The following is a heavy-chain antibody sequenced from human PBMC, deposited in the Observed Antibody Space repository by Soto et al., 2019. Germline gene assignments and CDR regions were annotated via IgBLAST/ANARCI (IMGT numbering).Heavy chain of an antibody. J-gene: IGHJ3*02. Sequence: TSETLSLTCTVSGFNISSGGYYWSWIRQHPGKGLEWIGYIYYSGSTYYNPSLKSRVTISVDTSKNQFSLKLSSVTAADTAVYYCARSLVVATITRAFDIWGQGTMVTVSS. V-gene: IGHV4-31*03. D-gene: IGHD5-12*01. CDR3: ARSLVVATITRAFDI. CDR1: GFNISSGGYY. CDR2: IYYSGST.